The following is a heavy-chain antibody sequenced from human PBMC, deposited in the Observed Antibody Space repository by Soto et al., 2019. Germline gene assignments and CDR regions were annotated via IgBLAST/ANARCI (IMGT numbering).Heavy chain of an antibody. CDR1: GFALTYIGEG. V-gene: IGHV2-5*02. CDR2: IFWDDDK. Sequence: GSGPTLVNHTQTLTLTCTFSGFALTYIGEGVGWIRQPPGKALEWLAHIFWDDDKSYNTSLKSKLTITKDTSKSQVVLTMTNMDPVDTATYYCARHVRGVGARPHDFWGQGTLVTVS. D-gene: IGHD1-26*01. J-gene: IGHJ4*02. CDR3: ARHVRGVGARPHDF.